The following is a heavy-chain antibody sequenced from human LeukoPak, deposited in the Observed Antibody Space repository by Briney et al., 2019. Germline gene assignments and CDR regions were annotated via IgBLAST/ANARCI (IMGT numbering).Heavy chain of an antibody. Sequence: GGSLRLSCAASGFTFISYEINWVRQAPGKGLEWVSYMSSSGNTIKYADSVKGRFTISRDNAKNSLYLQMNSLRADDTAVYYCARVAECGGSCYGPHYLDYWGQGTLVTVSS. CDR2: MSSSGNTI. D-gene: IGHD2-15*01. CDR1: GFTFISYE. CDR3: ARVAECGGSCYGPHYLDY. V-gene: IGHV3-48*03. J-gene: IGHJ4*02.